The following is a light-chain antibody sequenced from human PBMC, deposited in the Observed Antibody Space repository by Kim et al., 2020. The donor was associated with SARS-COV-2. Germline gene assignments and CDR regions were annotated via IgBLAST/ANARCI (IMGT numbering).Light chain of an antibody. CDR2: DAS. J-gene: IGKJ4*01. V-gene: IGKV1-33*01. CDR1: QDISNY. CDR3: QQYDNLP. Sequence: DIQMTQSPSSLSASVGDRVTITCQASQDISNYLNWYQQKPGKAPKLLIYDASNLETGVPSRFSGSGSGTDFTFTISSLQPEGIATYYCQQYDNLPFGGGTKVDIK.